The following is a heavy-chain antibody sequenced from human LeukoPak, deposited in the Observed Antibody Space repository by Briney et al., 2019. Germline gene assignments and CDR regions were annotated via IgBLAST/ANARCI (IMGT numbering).Heavy chain of an antibody. Sequence: GGSLRLSCVVSGSTFSNYWMHWVRQAPGKGLVWVSRINPDGSRTDYADSVAGRFTISRDNAKNTLYLQMNSLRVEDTAVYYCARVRVYDILTGSFDYWGQGTLVTVSS. CDR2: INPDGSRT. CDR3: ARVRVYDILTGSFDY. D-gene: IGHD3-9*01. CDR1: GSTFSNYW. V-gene: IGHV3-74*01. J-gene: IGHJ4*02.